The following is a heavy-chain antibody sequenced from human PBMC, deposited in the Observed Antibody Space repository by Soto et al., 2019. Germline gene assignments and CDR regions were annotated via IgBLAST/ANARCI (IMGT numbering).Heavy chain of an antibody. CDR3: ARDSSPYYDFWSGFYTYFDY. CDR2: INSDGSST. V-gene: IGHV3-74*01. J-gene: IGHJ4*02. Sequence: LRLSCADSGFTFSSHWMHWVRQAPGEGLVWVSRINSDGSSTNYADSVKGRFTISRDNAKNTLYLQMNSLGADDTAVYYCARDSSPYYDFWSGFYTYFDYWGQG. D-gene: IGHD3-3*01. CDR1: GFTFSSHW.